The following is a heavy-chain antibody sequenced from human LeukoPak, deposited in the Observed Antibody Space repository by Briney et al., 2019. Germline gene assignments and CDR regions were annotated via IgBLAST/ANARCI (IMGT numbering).Heavy chain of an antibody. V-gene: IGHV1-18*01. CDR3: ASSYTAPALDP. D-gene: IGHD3-16*01. CDR2: ISAYNGNT. J-gene: IGHJ5*02. Sequence: ASVKVSCKASGYTFTSYAMNWVRQAPGQGLEWMGWISAYNGNTNYAQKLQGRVTMTTDTSTSTAYMELRSLRSDDTAVYYCASSYTAPALDPWGQGTLVTVSS. CDR1: GYTFTSYA.